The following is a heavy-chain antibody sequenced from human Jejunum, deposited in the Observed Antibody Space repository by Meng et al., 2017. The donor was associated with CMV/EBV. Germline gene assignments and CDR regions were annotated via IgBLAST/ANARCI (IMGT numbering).Heavy chain of an antibody. CDR1: GKYITSSSYY. D-gene: IGHD6-19*01. Sequence: TVSGKYITSSSYYWGWIRQPPGQGLEWIGRMYYSESTYYSPSLKSRVTISVDTSKSQFSLKVRSVTAADTAVYYCISGYSSATFDYWGQGTLVTVSS. V-gene: IGHV4-39*07. CDR2: MYYSEST. CDR3: ISGYSSATFDY. J-gene: IGHJ4*02.